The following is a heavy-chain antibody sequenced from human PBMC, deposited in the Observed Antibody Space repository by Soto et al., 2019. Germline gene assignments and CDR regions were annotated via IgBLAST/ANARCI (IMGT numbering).Heavy chain of an antibody. CDR3: ARGVDGHTWSLY. J-gene: IGHJ4*02. V-gene: IGHV5-51*01. D-gene: IGHD3-3*01. CDR2: IYPGDSNT. CDR1: GYSFANYW. Sequence: PGESLKISCKGSGYSFANYWICWVRQMPGKGLEWMGIIYPGDSNTIYSPSFQGQVTISVDKSISTAFLQWSSLKASDTAMYYCARGVDGHTWSLYWGQGTLVTSPQ.